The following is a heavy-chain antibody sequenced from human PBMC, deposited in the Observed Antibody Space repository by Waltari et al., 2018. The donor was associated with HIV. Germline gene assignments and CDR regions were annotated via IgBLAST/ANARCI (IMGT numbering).Heavy chain of an antibody. CDR1: VYTLTELS. CDR2: VDPEDDET. D-gene: IGHD1-26*01. V-gene: IGHV1-24*01. Sequence: AQMIPSGAEVKKPGASVKVRCKVFVYTLTELSMHSVRQAPGKGIEWMGGVDPEDDETIYEQKFQDRVTMTENTSTDSAYMELSSLTSEDTAVYYCATGGGTTSIQLYDLDVWGQGTTVTVSS. J-gene: IGHJ6*02. CDR3: ATGGGTTSIQLYDLDV.